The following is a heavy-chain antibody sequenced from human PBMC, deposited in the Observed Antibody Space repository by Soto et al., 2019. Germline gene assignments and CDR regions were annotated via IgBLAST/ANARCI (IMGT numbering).Heavy chain of an antibody. V-gene: IGHV1-3*05. D-gene: IGHD6-19*01. J-gene: IGHJ4*02. CDR3: ARVCGCYVPDY. CDR2: INAGNGNT. CDR1: GYTFTSYA. Sequence: QVQLVQSGAEEKKPGASVKVSCKASGYTFTSYAMHWVRQAPGQRLEWMGWINAGNGNTKYSQKFQGRVTITRDTSASTAYMELISLRSEDTAVYYCARVCGCYVPDYWGQGTLVTVSS.